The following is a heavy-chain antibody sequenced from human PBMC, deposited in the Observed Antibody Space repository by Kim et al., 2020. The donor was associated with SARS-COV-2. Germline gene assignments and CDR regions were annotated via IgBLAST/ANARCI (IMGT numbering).Heavy chain of an antibody. V-gene: IGHV3-43*01. D-gene: IGHD1-1*01. CDR1: GFTFDDYT. J-gene: IGHJ6*02. CDR2: ITWEGGST. CDR3: GKGRRKGTTGVDV. Sequence: GGSLRLSCAASGFTFDDYTMHWVRQAPGKGLEWVSLITWEGGSTYYAGSVKGRFTISRDNSKNSLYLQMNSLRPEDTAFYYCGKGRRKGTTGVDVWGQGTTVTVSS.